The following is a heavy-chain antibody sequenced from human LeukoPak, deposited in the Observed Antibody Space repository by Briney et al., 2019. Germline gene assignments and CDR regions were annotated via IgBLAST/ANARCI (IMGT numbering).Heavy chain of an antibody. CDR2: IYYSGST. CDR3: ARVGIAVAAYGDYFDY. V-gene: IGHV4-59*01. J-gene: IGHJ4*02. Sequence: SETLSLTCTVSGGSIHSYYWSWIRQPPGKGLGWIGYIYYSGSTKYNTSLKSQVTISVDTSKNQFSLKLSSVTAADTAVYYCARVGIAVAAYGDYFDYWGRGSLVTVSS. CDR1: GGSIHSYY. D-gene: IGHD6-13*01.